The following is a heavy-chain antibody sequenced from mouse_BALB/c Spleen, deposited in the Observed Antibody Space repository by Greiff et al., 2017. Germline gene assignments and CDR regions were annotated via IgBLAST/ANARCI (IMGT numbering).Heavy chain of an antibody. CDR1: GYTFTSYT. CDR3: AREWDDYAMDY. J-gene: IGHJ4*01. D-gene: IGHD1-3*01. Sequence: VQLQQSAAELARPGASVKMSCKASGYTFTSYTMHWVKQRPGQGLDWIGYINPSSGYTEYNQKFKDKTTLTADKSSSTAYMQLSSLTSEDSAVYYCAREWDDYAMDYWGQGTSVTVSS. V-gene: IGHV1-4*02. CDR2: INPSSGYT.